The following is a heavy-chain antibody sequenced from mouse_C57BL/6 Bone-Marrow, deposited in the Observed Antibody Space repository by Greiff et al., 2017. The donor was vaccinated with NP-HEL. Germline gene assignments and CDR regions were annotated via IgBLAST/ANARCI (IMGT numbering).Heavy chain of an antibody. CDR1: GFTFSSYG. CDR3: ARHPTARNVDY. CDR2: ISSGGGYT. D-gene: IGHD3-1*01. V-gene: IGHV5-6*01. J-gene: IGHJ2*01. Sequence: EVQRVESGGDLVKPGGSLKLSCAASGFTFSSYGMSWVRQTPDKRLEWVATISSGGGYTYYPDSVKGRCTISRDNAKNTLYLQMSSLKSEDTAMYYGARHPTARNVDYWGQGTTLTVSS.